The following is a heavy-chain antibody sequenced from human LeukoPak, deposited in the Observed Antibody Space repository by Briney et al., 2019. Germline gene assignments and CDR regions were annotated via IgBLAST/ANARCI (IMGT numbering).Heavy chain of an antibody. CDR3: ARGTYYYDSSGYLSFDY. Sequence: GWSLRLSCAASGFTFSSYGMHWVRQAPGKGLEWVAVIWYDGSNKYYADSVKGRFTISRDNSKNTLYLQMNSLRAEDTAVYYCARGTYYYDSSGYLSFDYWGQGTLVTVSS. CDR2: IWYDGSNK. D-gene: IGHD3-22*01. V-gene: IGHV3-33*01. CDR1: GFTFSSYG. J-gene: IGHJ4*02.